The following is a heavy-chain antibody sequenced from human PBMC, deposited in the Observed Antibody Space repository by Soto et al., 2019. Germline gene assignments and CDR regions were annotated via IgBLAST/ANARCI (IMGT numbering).Heavy chain of an antibody. V-gene: IGHV4-59*01. CDR3: ARKNDYVLDF. D-gene: IGHD3-10*02. J-gene: IGHJ4*02. Sequence: SETLSVTWTVSEGSSTSYYWSWIRQPPGKGLEFLGYIYYTGSTNYNPSLKSRITTSVDTSKNQFSLNLSSVTAADTAVYYCARKNDYVLDFWGKGTLVTVSS. CDR1: EGSSTSYY. CDR2: IYYTGST.